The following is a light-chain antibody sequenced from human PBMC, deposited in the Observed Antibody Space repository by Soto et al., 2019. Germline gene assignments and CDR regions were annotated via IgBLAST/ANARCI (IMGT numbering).Light chain of an antibody. Sequence: ERVITPFPTTLSLSPGEKAALSCRASQSVSSNLAWYQQKPGQAPRLLVYGASTRPTGIPTRFSGSGSGTEFTLTISSLQSEDFAVYYCQQYNNWPLWTFGQGTKVDIK. J-gene: IGKJ1*01. CDR2: GAS. CDR1: QSVSSN. V-gene: IGKV3-15*01. CDR3: QQYNNWPLWT.